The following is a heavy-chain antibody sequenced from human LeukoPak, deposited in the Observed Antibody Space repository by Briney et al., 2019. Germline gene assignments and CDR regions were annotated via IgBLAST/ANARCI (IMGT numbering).Heavy chain of an antibody. CDR2: IRTKFDGETT. J-gene: IGHJ6*02. D-gene: IGHD1-26*01. Sequence: GGSLSLSCAASGFNLKYVWMSWVRPAPGKGLEWVGRIRTKFDGETTDYGAPVKGRFTISRDDSKTTLYLQMNSLKTEDSAVYFCTTERNWELLRPYGMDIWGQGTTVTVSS. CDR3: TTERNWELLRPYGMDI. V-gene: IGHV3-15*01. CDR1: GFNLKYVW.